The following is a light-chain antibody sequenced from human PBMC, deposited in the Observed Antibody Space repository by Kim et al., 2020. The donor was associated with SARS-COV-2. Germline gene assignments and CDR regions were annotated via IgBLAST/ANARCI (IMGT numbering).Light chain of an antibody. CDR1: QSISSW. Sequence: GDRVTITCRASQSISSWLAWYQQKPGKAPKLLIYDASSLDSGVPSRFSGSGSGTEFTLTISSLQPDDFATYCCQQYNSYPYTFGQGTKLEI. V-gene: IGKV1-5*01. J-gene: IGKJ2*01. CDR2: DAS. CDR3: QQYNSYPYT.